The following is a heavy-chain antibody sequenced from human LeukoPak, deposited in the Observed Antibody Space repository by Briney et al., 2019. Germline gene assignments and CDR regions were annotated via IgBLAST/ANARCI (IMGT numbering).Heavy chain of an antibody. V-gene: IGHV3-53*01. Sequence: QPGGSLRLSCAASGFTVSNSYMSWVGQAPGKGLEWVSVLYSGGGAYYTDSVRGRFTISRDSSKNTLYLQMNSLRADDTAVYYCVGQTHKDYWGQGTLVTVSS. CDR1: GFTVSNSY. J-gene: IGHJ4*02. CDR2: LYSGGGA. CDR3: VGQTHKDY.